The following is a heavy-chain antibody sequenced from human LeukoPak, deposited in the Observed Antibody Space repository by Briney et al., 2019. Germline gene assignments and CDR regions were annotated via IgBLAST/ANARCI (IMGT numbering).Heavy chain of an antibody. V-gene: IGHV1-69*13. CDR2: IIPIFGTA. Sequence: SVKVSCKASGYTFTSYDINWVRQATGQGLEWMGGIIPIFGTANYAQKFQGRVTITADESTSTAYMELSSLRSDDTAVYYCARDPDYDFWSGRDAFDIWGQGTMVTVSS. CDR3: ARDPDYDFWSGRDAFDI. CDR1: GYTFTSYD. J-gene: IGHJ3*02. D-gene: IGHD3-3*01.